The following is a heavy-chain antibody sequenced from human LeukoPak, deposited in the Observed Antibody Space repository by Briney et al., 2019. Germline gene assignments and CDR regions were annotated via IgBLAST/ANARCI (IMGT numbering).Heavy chain of an antibody. V-gene: IGHV4-39*01. D-gene: IGHD2-2*01. CDR1: GGSISSSTYC. CDR2: MFPSGSS. J-gene: IGHJ6*02. CDR3: ARRGGIGVVPGATGWGWAMDV. Sequence: SETLSLTCSVSGGSISSSTYCWVWIRQPPGRGLEWIGTMFPSGSSQYNLSLKSRVAISADMSKNQFSMKLSSVTAADTAVYYCARRGGIGVVPGATGWGWAMDVWGQGTTVAVSS.